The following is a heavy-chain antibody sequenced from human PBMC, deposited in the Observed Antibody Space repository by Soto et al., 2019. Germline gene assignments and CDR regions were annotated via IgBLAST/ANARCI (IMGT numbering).Heavy chain of an antibody. CDR1: GYSFVGYW. CDR3: ATGSRGDIVGMGMDV. CDR2: IDPSDSYT. J-gene: IGHJ6*02. Sequence: GDPMKISGKFSGYSFVGYWIILVRTMPGKGLEWMGRIDPSDSYTNYIPSFQVHATISADKSISTAYLQWSSLKASATAMYYCATGSRGDIVGMGMDVWRQGTTVTVSS. V-gene: IGHV5-10-1*01. D-gene: IGHD2-15*01.